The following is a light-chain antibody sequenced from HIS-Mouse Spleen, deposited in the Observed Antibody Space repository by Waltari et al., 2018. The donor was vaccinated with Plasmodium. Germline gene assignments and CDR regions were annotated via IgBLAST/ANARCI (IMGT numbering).Light chain of an antibody. J-gene: IGLJ2*01. CDR2: DVS. CDR1: SSDGGGYNY. Sequence: QSALTQPRSVSGSPGQSVTIPCTGTSSDGGGYNYVSLYQQHPCKAPKLMIYDVSKRPSGVPDRFSGSKSGNTASLTISGLQAEDEADYYCCSYAGSYTLVFGGGTKLTVL. CDR3: CSYAGSYTLV. V-gene: IGLV2-11*01.